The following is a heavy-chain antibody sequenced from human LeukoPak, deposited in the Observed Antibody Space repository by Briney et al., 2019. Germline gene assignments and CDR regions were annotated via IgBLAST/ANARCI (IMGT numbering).Heavy chain of an antibody. CDR1: GGSISSSSYY. D-gene: IGHD4-17*01. J-gene: IGHJ4*02. Sequence: PSETLSLTCTVSGGSISSSSYYWGWIRQPPGKGLEWIGSIYYSGSTYYNPSLKSRVTISADTSKNQFSLKLRSLTAADTAMYYCARMDYGDETFDYWGQGTLVTVSS. CDR2: IYYSGST. V-gene: IGHV4-39*07. CDR3: ARMDYGDETFDY.